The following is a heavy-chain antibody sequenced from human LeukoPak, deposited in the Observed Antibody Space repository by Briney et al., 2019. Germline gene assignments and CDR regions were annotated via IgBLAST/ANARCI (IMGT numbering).Heavy chain of an antibody. D-gene: IGHD6-13*01. CDR2: IKQDGSEK. CDR3: ARTYSSSWYVFFDY. J-gene: IGHJ4*02. Sequence: GGSLRLSCAASGFTFSSYLMSWVRQAPGKGLEWVANIKQDGSEKYYVDSVKGRFTISRDNAKNSLYLQMNSLRAEDTAVYYCARTYSSSWYVFFDYWGQGTLVTVSS. CDR1: GFTFSSYL. V-gene: IGHV3-7*01.